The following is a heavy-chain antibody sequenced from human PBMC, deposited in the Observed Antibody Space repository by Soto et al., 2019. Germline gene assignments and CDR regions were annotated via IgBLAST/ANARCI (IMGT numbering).Heavy chain of an antibody. CDR2: IIPILGIA. V-gene: IGHV1-69*04. D-gene: IGHD6-13*01. CDR1: GGTFSSYP. J-gene: IGHJ5*02. Sequence: QVQLVQSGAEVKKPGSSVKFSCKASGGTFSSYPISWGRQAPGQGLEWMGRIIPILGIANYAQKFQGRVTITADKSTSTAYMELSSLRSEDTAVYYCARDYSSSWYDWFDPWGQGTLVTVSS. CDR3: ARDYSSSWYDWFDP.